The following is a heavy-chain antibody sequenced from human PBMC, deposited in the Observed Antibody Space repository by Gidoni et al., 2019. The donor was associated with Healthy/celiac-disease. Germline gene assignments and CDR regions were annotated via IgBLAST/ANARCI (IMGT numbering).Heavy chain of an antibody. D-gene: IGHD6-19*01. CDR3: ARDTLPWYSSGWDNWFDP. V-gene: IGHV1-3*01. J-gene: IGHJ5*02. CDR1: GSTFTRYA. Sequence: QVQLVQSGAEVKKPGASVKVSCKASGSTFTRYAMHWVRQAPGQRLAWMGWINAGNGHTKYSQKFQGRVTITRDTSASTAYMELSSLRSEDTAVYYCARDTLPWYSSGWDNWFDPWGQGTLVTVSS. CDR2: INAGNGHT.